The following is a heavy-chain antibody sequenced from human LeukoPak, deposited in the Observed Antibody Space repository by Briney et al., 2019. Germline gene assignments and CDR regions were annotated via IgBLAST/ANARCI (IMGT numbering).Heavy chain of an antibody. D-gene: IGHD3-22*01. CDR3: AKAGLPMIGDWFDP. CDR2: ISGSGGST. CDR1: GFTFDDYG. V-gene: IGHV3-23*01. Sequence: GGSLRLSCAASGFTFDDYGMSWVRQAPGKGLEWVSAISGSGGSTYYADSVKGRFTISRDNSKNTLYLQMNSLRAEDTAVYYCAKAGLPMIGDWFDPWGQGTLVTVSS. J-gene: IGHJ5*02.